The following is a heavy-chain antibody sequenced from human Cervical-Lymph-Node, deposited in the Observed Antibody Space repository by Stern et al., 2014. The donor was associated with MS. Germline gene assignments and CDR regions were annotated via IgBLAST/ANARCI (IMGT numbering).Heavy chain of an antibody. CDR3: ARDKRGYSYGPYYYYYGMDV. J-gene: IGHJ6*02. V-gene: IGHV1-69*01. CDR1: GGTFSSYA. CDR2: ILPIFGTA. D-gene: IGHD5-18*01. Sequence: VQLVESGAEVKKPGSSVKVSCKASGGTFSSYAISWVRQAPGQGLEWMGGILPIFGTANYAQKFQGRVTITADESTSTAYMELSSLRSEDTAVYYCARDKRGYSYGPYYYYYGMDVWGQGTTVTVSS.